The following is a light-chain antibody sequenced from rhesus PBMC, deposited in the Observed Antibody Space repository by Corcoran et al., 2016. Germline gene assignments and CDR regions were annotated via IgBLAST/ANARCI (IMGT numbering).Light chain of an antibody. J-gene: IGKJ1*01. V-gene: IGKV1-69*01. CDR1: QGISNW. CDR2: RAS. CDR3: QQHDNSPWT. Sequence: DIQMTQSPSSLSASVGDRVTITCRARQGISNWLAWYQQKAGKAPKLLIYRASNLETGVPSRFSGSGSGTAFTLTISSLQPEDITTYYWQQHDNSPWTFGQGTKVEIK.